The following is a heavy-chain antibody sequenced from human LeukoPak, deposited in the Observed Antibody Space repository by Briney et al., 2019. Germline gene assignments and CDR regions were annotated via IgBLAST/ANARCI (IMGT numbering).Heavy chain of an antibody. V-gene: IGHV1-8*01. CDR2: MNPNSGNT. J-gene: IGHJ4*02. Sequence: ASVKVSCKASGYTFTSYDINWVRQATGQGLEWMGWMNPNSGNTGYAQKFQGRVTMTRNTSISTAYMKLSSLRSEDTAVYYCARGVRGPKYGSGNVYYFDYWGQGTLVTVSS. CDR3: ARGVRGPKYGSGNVYYFDY. D-gene: IGHD3-10*01. CDR1: GYTFTSYD.